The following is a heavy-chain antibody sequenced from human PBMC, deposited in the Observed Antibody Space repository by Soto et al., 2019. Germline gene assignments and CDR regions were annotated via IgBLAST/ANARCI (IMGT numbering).Heavy chain of an antibody. CDR2: TSSDGGTK. CDR3: ARVVVLSYWYFDN. CDR1: GFTFSGYS. Sequence: GGSLRLSCATSGFTFSGYSMHWFRQAPGKGLEWVAVTSSDGGTKFYADSVKGRFTVSRENSMNTLYLQMNSLRAEDTAVYFYARVVVLSYWYFDNWGQGISVTVSS. D-gene: IGHD2-15*01. J-gene: IGHJ4*02. V-gene: IGHV3-30-3*01.